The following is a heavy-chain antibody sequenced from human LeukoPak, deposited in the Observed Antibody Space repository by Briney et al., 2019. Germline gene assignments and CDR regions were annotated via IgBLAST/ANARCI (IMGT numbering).Heavy chain of an antibody. CDR3: ARGDLTTVTFMGIYYYYGMDV. J-gene: IGHJ6*02. V-gene: IGHV4-34*01. CDR2: INHSGST. Sequence: SETLSLTCAVYGGSFSGYYWSWIRQPPGKGLEWIGEINHSGSTNYNPSLKSRVTISVDTSKNQFSLKLSSVTAADTAVYYCARGDLTTVTFMGIYYYYGMDVWGQGTTVTVSS. CDR1: GGSFSGYY. D-gene: IGHD4-17*01.